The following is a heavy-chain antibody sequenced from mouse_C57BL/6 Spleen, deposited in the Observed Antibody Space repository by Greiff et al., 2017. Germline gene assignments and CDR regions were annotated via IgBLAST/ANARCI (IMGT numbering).Heavy chain of an antibody. CDR3: AREDGYYGDWFAY. CDR1: GYNFPDYY. Sequence: VQLQQSGAELVKPGASVKISCKASGYNFPDYYINWVKQRPGQGLEWIGNIGPGSGSNYYNDKFKGKATMTADKASRTAYMQLSSLTSEDSAVYFCAREDGYYGDWFAYGGQGTLVTVSA. D-gene: IGHD2-3*01. V-gene: IGHV1-77*01. J-gene: IGHJ3*01. CDR2: IGPGSGSN.